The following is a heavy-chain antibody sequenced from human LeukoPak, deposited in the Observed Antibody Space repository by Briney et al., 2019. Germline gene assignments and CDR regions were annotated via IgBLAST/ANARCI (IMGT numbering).Heavy chain of an antibody. Sequence: GGSLRLSCAASGFTFSSYAMHWVRQAPGKGLEWVAVISYDGSNKYYADSVKGRFTISRDNAKNSLYLQMNSLRAEDTAVYYCARDEVKLLWAPFDIWGQGTMVTVSS. J-gene: IGHJ3*02. CDR1: GFTFSSYA. CDR3: ARDEVKLLWAPFDI. D-gene: IGHD3-10*01. V-gene: IGHV3-30-3*01. CDR2: ISYDGSNK.